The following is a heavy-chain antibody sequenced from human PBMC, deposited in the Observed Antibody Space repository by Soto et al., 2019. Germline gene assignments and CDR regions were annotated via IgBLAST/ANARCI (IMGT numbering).Heavy chain of an antibody. J-gene: IGHJ6*02. CDR1: GYSFTSYW. CDR3: ARDGYSRSWGYYYGMDV. D-gene: IGHD6-13*01. Sequence: GESLKISCKGSGYSFTSYWISWVRQMPGKGLEWMGRIDPSDSYTNYSPSFQGHVTISADKSISTAYLQWSSLKASDTAMYYCARDGYSRSWGYYYGMDVWGQGTTVTVSS. CDR2: IDPSDSYT. V-gene: IGHV5-10-1*01.